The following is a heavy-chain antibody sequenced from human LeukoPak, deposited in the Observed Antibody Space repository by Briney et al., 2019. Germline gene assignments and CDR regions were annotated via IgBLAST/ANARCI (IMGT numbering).Heavy chain of an antibody. D-gene: IGHD1-1*01. V-gene: IGHV3-7*03. CDR3: ARKTGTTGEAFDY. J-gene: IGHJ4*02. CDR1: GFTFSGFS. CDR2: IKQEGSER. Sequence: GGSLRLSCAASGFTFSGFSMSWVRQSPTKGLEWVANIKQEGSERYYVDSVKGRFTISRDNAKNSLSLQMNSLRAEDTAVYYCARKTGTTGEAFDYWGQGTQVTVSS.